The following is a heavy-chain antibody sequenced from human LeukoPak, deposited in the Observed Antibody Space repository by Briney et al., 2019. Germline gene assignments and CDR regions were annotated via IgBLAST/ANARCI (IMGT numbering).Heavy chain of an antibody. J-gene: IGHJ4*02. Sequence: TGGSLRLSRAASGFTFSSYAMHWVRQAPGKWLEWVAVISYDGSNKYYADSVKGRFTISRDNSKNTLYLQMNSLRAEDTAVYYCARDLDVVVAATPEGSGFDYWGQGTLVTVSS. V-gene: IGHV3-30*04. CDR2: ISYDGSNK. D-gene: IGHD2-15*01. CDR1: GFTFSSYA. CDR3: ARDLDVVVAATPEGSGFDY.